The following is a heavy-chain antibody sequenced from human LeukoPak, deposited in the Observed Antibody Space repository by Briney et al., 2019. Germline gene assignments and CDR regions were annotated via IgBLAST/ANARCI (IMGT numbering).Heavy chain of an antibody. J-gene: IGHJ4*02. V-gene: IGHV1-69*05. D-gene: IGHD1-7*01. CDR3: ASSVNLVYYFDY. CDR1: GGTFSSYA. CDR2: IIPIFGTA. Sequence: GASVKVSCKASGGTFSSYAIIWVRQAPGQGLEWMGGIIPIFGTANYAQKFQGRVTITTDESTSTAYMELSSLRSEDTAVYYCASSVNLVYYFDYWGQGTLVTVSS.